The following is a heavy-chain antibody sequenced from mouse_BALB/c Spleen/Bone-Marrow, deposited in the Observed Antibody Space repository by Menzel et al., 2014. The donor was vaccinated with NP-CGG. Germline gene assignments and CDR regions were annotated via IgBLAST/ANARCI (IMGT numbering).Heavy chain of an antibody. CDR1: GYTFXSYW. Sequence: SGAELVRPGASVKLSCKASGYTFXSYWMHWAKLRPGQGFEWIGEINPSNGDTNYNEKFKRKATLTVDKSSSTAYMQLSSLTSEDSAVYYCTHYGYDWGQGTALTVSS. V-gene: IGHV1S16*01. CDR2: INPSNGDT. D-gene: IGHD1-2*01. J-gene: IGHJ2*01. CDR3: THYGYD.